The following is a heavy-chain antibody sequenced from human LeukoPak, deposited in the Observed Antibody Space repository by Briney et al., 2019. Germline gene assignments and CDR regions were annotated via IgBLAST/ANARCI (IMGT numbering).Heavy chain of an antibody. D-gene: IGHD3-22*01. J-gene: IGHJ4*02. V-gene: IGHV1-2*02. Sequence: ASVKVSCKASGYTFTGYYMHWVRQAPGQGLEWMGWINPNSGGTNYAQKFQDRVTMTRDTSSSTAYTELSRLRSDDTAVYYCARELIGSTDVDQFDYWGQGTLVTVSS. CDR2: INPNSGGT. CDR3: ARELIGSTDVDQFDY. CDR1: GYTFTGYY.